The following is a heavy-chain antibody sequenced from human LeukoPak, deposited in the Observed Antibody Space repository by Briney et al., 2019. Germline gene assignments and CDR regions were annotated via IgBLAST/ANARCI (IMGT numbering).Heavy chain of an antibody. D-gene: IGHD6-25*01. CDR3: AKEKGQRGYFDY. CDR1: GFTFSSYA. CDR2: ISGSGGST. Sequence: GSLRLSCAVSGFTFSSYAMSWVRQAPGKGLEWVSAISGSGGSTYYADSVKGRFTISRDNSKNTLYLQVNSLRAEDTAVYYRAKEKGQRGYFDYWGQGTLVTVSS. J-gene: IGHJ4*02. V-gene: IGHV3-23*01.